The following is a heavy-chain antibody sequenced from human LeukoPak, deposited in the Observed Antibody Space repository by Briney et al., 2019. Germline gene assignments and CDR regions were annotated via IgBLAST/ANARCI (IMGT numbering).Heavy chain of an antibody. CDR3: ARQNYYYYMDV. V-gene: IGHV4-34*01. J-gene: IGHJ6*03. CDR2: ISHSGST. Sequence: PAETLSLTCAVYGGSFSGYYWSWIRQPPGKRLEWIGEISHSGSTNYIPSLKSRVTISVDTSKNQFSLKLSSVTAADTAVYYCARQNYYYYMDVWGKGTTVTVSS. CDR1: GGSFSGYY.